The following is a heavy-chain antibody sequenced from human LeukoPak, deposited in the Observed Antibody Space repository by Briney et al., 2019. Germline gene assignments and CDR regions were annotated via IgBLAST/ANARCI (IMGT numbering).Heavy chain of an antibody. D-gene: IGHD5-18*01. CDR3: ARGSYGRYYFDY. V-gene: IGHV1-69*05. CDR2: IIPIFGTA. J-gene: IGHJ4*02. Sequence: SSVKVSCKASGGTFSSYAISWVRQAPGQGLEWMRRIIPIFGTANYAQKFQGRVTITTDESTSTAYMELSSLRSEDTAVYYCARGSYGRYYFDYWGQGTLVTASS. CDR1: GGTFSSYA.